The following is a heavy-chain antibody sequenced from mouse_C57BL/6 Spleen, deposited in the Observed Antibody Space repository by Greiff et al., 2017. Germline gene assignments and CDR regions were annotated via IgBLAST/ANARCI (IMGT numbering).Heavy chain of an antibody. D-gene: IGHD1-1*01. J-gene: IGHJ3*01. CDR3: ARPDYYGSSYVRFAY. Sequence: QVQLQQPGAELVMPGASVKLSCKASGYTFTSYWMHWVKPRPGQGLAWIGEIDPSDSYTNYNQKFKGKSTLTVDKSSSTAYMQLSSLTSEDSAVYYCARPDYYGSSYVRFAYWGQGTLVTVSA. V-gene: IGHV1-69*01. CDR2: IDPSDSYT. CDR1: GYTFTSYW.